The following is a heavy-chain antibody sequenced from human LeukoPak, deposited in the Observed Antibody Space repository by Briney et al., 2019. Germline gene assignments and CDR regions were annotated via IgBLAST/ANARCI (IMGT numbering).Heavy chain of an antibody. CDR1: GFTFSSYG. CDR3: AKDLTTVTTYYYYYYMDV. D-gene: IGHD4-17*01. Sequence: GGSLRLSCAASGFTFSSYGMHWVRQAPGKGLEWVAFIRYDGSNKYYADSVKGRFTISRDNSKNTLYLQMNSLRAEDTAVYYCAKDLTTVTTYYYYYYMDVWGKGTTVTISS. CDR2: IRYDGSNK. V-gene: IGHV3-30*02. J-gene: IGHJ6*03.